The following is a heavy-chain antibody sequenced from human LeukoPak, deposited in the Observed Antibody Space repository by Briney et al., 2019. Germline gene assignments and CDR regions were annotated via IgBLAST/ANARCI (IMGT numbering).Heavy chain of an antibody. J-gene: IGHJ4*02. CDR1: GGSISSYY. D-gene: IGHD3-10*01. Sequence: SETLSLTCTVSGGSISSYYWSWIRQPAGKGLEWIGRIYTSGSTNYNPSLKSRVTMSVDTSKNQFSLKLSSVTAADTAVYHCAGYYYGSGSYDYWGQGTLVTVSS. CDR2: IYTSGST. CDR3: AGYYYGSGSYDY. V-gene: IGHV4-4*07.